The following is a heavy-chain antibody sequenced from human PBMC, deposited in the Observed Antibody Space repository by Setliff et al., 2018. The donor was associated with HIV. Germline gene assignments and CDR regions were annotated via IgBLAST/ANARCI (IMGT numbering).Heavy chain of an antibody. V-gene: IGHV4-39*02. CDR1: GASLSGSGFY. CDR2: IYYTGNT. D-gene: IGHD6-19*01. Sequence: KPSETLSLTCNVSGASLSGSGFYWGWLRQPPGKGLQWIGSIYYTGNTFYNLSLTSRVTISLDTSKNLFFLTLRSVTAADTAVYYCARLGSGWNWVTRIDYWGRGTLVTVSS. J-gene: IGHJ4*02. CDR3: ARLGSGWNWVTRIDY.